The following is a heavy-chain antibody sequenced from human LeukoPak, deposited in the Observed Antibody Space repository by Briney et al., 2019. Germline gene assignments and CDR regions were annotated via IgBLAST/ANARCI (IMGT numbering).Heavy chain of an antibody. V-gene: IGHV4-39*01. J-gene: IGHJ4*02. Sequence: SETLSLTCTVSGGSISSSSYYWGWIRQPPGKGLEGIGSIYYSGITYYNPSLKSRVTISVDTSKNQFSLKLSSVTAADTAVYYCARHPAYYSNYNFDYWGQGTLVTVSS. CDR2: IYYSGIT. D-gene: IGHD4-11*01. CDR3: ARHPAYYSNYNFDY. CDR1: GGSISSSSYY.